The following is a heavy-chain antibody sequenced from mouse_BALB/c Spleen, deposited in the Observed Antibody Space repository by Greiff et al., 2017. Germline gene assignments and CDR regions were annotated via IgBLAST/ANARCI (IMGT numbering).Heavy chain of an antibody. V-gene: IGHV1S135*01. CDR2: IDPYNGGT. J-gene: IGHJ4*01. CDR1: GYSFTDYN. Sequence: EVQRVESGPELVKPGASVKVSCKASGYSFTDYNMYWVKQSHGKSLEWIGYIDPYNGGTSYNQKFKGKATLTVDKSSSTAFMHLNSLTSEDSAVYYCARGGYYYGSSGAMDYWGQGTSVTVSS. CDR3: ARGGYYYGSSGAMDY. D-gene: IGHD1-1*01.